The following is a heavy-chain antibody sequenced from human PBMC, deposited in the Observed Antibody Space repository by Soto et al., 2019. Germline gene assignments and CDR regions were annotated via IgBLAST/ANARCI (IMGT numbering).Heavy chain of an antibody. CDR1: GGSINNYY. Sequence: QVHLQESGPGVVKTSETLSLTCTVSGGSINNYYWSWIRQPAGKGLEWIGRVYPSGNTNYNPSLKSRVIMSVDTSQDQFSLKLNSVTAADTALYYCARGSLTLDVWGQGTTVTVSS. D-gene: IGHD3-9*01. CDR3: ARGSLTLDV. V-gene: IGHV4-4*07. CDR2: VYPSGNT. J-gene: IGHJ6*02.